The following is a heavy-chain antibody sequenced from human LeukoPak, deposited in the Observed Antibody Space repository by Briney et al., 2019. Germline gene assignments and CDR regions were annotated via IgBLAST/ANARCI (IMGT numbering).Heavy chain of an antibody. V-gene: IGHV5-51*01. CDR1: GYSFTSYW. Sequence: PGESLKISCKGSGYSFTSYWIGWVRQMPGKGLEWMGIIYPGDSDTRYSPSFQGQVTISADKSLSTAYLQWSSLKASDTATYYCAMTNMVRGVLYFDYWGQGTLVTVSS. CDR2: IYPGDSDT. D-gene: IGHD3-10*01. CDR3: AMTNMVRGVLYFDY. J-gene: IGHJ4*02.